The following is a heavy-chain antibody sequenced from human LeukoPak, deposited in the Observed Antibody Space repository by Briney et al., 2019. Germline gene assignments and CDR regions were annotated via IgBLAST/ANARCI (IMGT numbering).Heavy chain of an antibody. Sequence: GGSLRPSCEASGFSFNSYDMHWVRHVTGKGLEWVSAIGTGGDTYYADFVKGRFTTSRENAKKSFYLEMNCLSAGDTAVYYCARDRGYDFWSGSFDLWGRGTLVTVSS. CDR3: ARDRGYDFWSGSFDL. D-gene: IGHD3-3*01. V-gene: IGHV3-13*01. J-gene: IGHJ2*01. CDR2: IGTGGDT. CDR1: GFSFNSYD.